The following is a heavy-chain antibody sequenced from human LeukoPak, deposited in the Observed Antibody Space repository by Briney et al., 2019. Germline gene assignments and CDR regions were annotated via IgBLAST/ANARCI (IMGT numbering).Heavy chain of an antibody. J-gene: IGHJ4*02. CDR3: ARDPIDGYYYFDY. D-gene: IGHD1-1*01. Sequence: ASVKVSCKASGYTFTGYYMHWVRQAPGQGLEWMGWINPNSGGTNYAQKFQGRVTMTRDTSISTAYMELTRLTSDDTAAYYCARDPIDGYYYFDYWGQGTLVTVSS. CDR2: INPNSGGT. V-gene: IGHV1-2*02. CDR1: GYTFTGYY.